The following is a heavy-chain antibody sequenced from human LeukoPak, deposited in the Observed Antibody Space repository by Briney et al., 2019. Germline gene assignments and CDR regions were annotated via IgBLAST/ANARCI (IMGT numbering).Heavy chain of an antibody. D-gene: IGHD6-19*01. J-gene: IGHJ4*02. V-gene: IGHV3-7*05. Sequence: HPGGSLRLSCAASGFTFSTYWMSWVRQAPGRGLEWVASINPDGSEKYYVDSVRDRFTISRDNARNSLYLQMNSLRAEDTAVYYCARDQVVAGIRPPFDYWGQGTLLTVSS. CDR3: ARDQVVAGIRPPFDY. CDR2: INPDGSEK. CDR1: GFTFSTYW.